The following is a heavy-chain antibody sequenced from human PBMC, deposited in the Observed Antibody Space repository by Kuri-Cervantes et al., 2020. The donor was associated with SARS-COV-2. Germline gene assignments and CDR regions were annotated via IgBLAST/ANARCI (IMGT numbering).Heavy chain of an antibody. D-gene: IGHD3-22*01. CDR2: INHSGST. J-gene: IGHJ4*02. CDR3: ARASRLNSSGYYYSDPLLYFDY. V-gene: IGHV4-34*01. CDR1: GGSFSGYY. Sequence: SQTLSLTCAVYGGSFSGYYWSWIRQPPGKGLEWIGEINHSGSTNYNPSLKSRVTISVDTSKNQFSLKLSSVTAADTAVYYCARASRLNSSGYYYSDPLLYFDYWGQGTLVTVSS.